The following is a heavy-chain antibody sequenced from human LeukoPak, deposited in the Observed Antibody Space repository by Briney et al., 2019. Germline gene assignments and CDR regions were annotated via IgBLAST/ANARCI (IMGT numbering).Heavy chain of an antibody. CDR3: ARRPRGGWFDP. J-gene: IGHJ5*02. D-gene: IGHD3-10*01. V-gene: IGHV4-59*08. CDR1: GGSISSYY. CDR2: IYYTGNT. Sequence: SETLSLTCTVSGGSISSYYWSWIRQPPGKGLEWIGYIYYTGNTNYNPSLKSRVAISVDTSKNQFSLKLTSVTAADTAVYYCARRPRGGWFDPWGQGTLVTVSS.